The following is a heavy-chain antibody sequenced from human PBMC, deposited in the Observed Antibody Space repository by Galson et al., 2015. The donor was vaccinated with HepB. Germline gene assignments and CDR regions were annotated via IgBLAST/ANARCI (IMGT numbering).Heavy chain of an antibody. V-gene: IGHV3-23*01. Sequence: SLRLSCAASGFTFSSYALTWVRQAPGKGLEWVSSITGSGDGTYYADSVRGRFAISRDNSKNPLFLHVHSLTAEDTAVYYCAKGRASGKVDWFDPWGQGALVTVSS. CDR2: ITGSGDGT. CDR1: GFTFSSYA. J-gene: IGHJ5*02. CDR3: AKGRASGKVDWFDP. D-gene: IGHD3-10*01.